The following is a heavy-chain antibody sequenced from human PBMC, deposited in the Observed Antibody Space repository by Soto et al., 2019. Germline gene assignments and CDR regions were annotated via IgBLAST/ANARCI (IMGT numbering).Heavy chain of an antibody. V-gene: IGHV1-69*06. CDR2: IIPIFGTT. CDR3: ASRHCSGGSCYSEIWDY. J-gene: IGHJ4*02. CDR1: GGAFSRYI. D-gene: IGHD2-15*01. Sequence: QVQLVQSGAEVKKPGSSVKVSCRASGGAFSRYIISWVRQAPGQGLEWMGGIIPIFGTTNYAQRFQGRVTITADKSTSTAYMELSSLRSEDTAVYYCASRHCSGGSCYSEIWDYWGQGTLVTVAS.